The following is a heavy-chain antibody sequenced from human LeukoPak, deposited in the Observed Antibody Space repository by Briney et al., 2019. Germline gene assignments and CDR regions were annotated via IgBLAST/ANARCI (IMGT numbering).Heavy chain of an antibody. CDR1: GFTVSNNY. J-gene: IGHJ5*01. Sequence: GGSLRLSCAASGFTVSNNYMSWVRQAPGKGLEWVSSISGSGGSTYYADSVKGRFTISRDNSKNTLYLQMNSLRAEDTAVYYCAKGGGSNWYDYWGQGTPVTVSS. D-gene: IGHD2-15*01. CDR2: ISGSGGST. CDR3: AKGGGSNWYDY. V-gene: IGHV3-23*01.